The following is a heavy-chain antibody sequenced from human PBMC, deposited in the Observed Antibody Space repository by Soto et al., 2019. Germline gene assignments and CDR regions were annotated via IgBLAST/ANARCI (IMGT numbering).Heavy chain of an antibody. CDR1: SGSFSGYY. Sequence: ASETLSLTCAVYSGSFSGYYYSWIRQSPGKGLEWIGEITHGGSTTYSPSLKSRVTMSLDTSKNQFSLYLSSVTAADTAVIYCARGVGGYSYGGLDSWGQGTLVTVSS. D-gene: IGHD5-18*01. J-gene: IGHJ5*01. V-gene: IGHV4-34*01. CDR3: ARGVGGYSYGGLDS. CDR2: ITHGGST.